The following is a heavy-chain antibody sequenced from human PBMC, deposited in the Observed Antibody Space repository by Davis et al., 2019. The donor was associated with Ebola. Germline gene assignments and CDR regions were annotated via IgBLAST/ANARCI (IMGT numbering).Heavy chain of an antibody. CDR2: ISWNGAIM. Sequence: GGSLRLSCAASGFIFDDYAIHWVRQAPGKGPEWVSGISWNGAIMGYADSVKGRFTISRDNAKNSLFLQMTSLRPEDTASDYCARDHRPLFRDGMAGLGKGAT. D-gene: IGHD2-21*01. CDR1: GFIFDDYA. J-gene: IGHJ6*04. CDR3: ARDHRPLFRDGMAG. V-gene: IGHV3-9*01.